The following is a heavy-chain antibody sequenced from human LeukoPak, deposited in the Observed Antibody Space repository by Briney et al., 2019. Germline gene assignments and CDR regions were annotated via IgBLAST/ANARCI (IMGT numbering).Heavy chain of an antibody. CDR2: FSGSGGVT. CDR1: GFSFRFHA. D-gene: IGHD5-18*01. CDR3: AKHHTAIYPPYFDS. J-gene: IGHJ4*02. V-gene: IGHV3-23*01. Sequence: SGGSLRLSCTVSGFSFRFHAMSWVRQAPGKGLEWVAGFSGSGGVTYSADSVKGRFTISRDNSKDSLYLHMKSLRAEDTAVYYCAKHHTAIYPPYFDSWGQGTLVTVSS.